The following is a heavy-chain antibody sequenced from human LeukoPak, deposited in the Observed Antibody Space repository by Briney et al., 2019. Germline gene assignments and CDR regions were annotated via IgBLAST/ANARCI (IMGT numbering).Heavy chain of an antibody. CDR3: ARGAVAGTMGFGY. J-gene: IGHJ4*02. D-gene: IGHD6-19*01. CDR1: GYTFTSYG. Sequence: ASVKVSCKASGYTFTSYGISWVRQAPGQGLEWMGWISAYNGNTNYAQKLQGRVTITRDTSASTAYMELSSLRSEDMAVYYCARGAVAGTMGFGYWGQGTLVTVSS. CDR2: ISAYNGNT. V-gene: IGHV1-18*03.